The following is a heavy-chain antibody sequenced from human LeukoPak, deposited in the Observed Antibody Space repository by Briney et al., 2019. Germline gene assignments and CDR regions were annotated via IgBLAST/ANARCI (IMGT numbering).Heavy chain of an antibody. CDR1: GYTFTGYY. CDR3: ARTLMDYYGSGRNHYFDY. Sequence: GASVKVSCKASGYTFTGYYMHWVRQAPGQGLEWMGWINPNSGGTNYAQKFQGRVTMTRDTSISTAYMELSRLRSDDTAVYYCARTLMDYYGSGRNHYFDYWGQGTLVTVSS. J-gene: IGHJ4*02. V-gene: IGHV1-2*02. D-gene: IGHD3-10*01. CDR2: INPNSGGT.